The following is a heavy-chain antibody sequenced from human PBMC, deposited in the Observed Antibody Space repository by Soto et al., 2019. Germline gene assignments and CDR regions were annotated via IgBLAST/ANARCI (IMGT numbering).Heavy chain of an antibody. CDR2: ISDTGSSH. J-gene: IGHJ4*02. CDR1: GFTFSSYG. CDR3: AKDRGGDCPDNSCYFGADY. Sequence: VQLVESGGTVVQPGGSLRLSCVGSGFTFSSYGMHWVRQAPGKGLECVAVISDTGSSHYYAASVEGRFTISRENSKNTLSLHMDWLRVEDTAVYYCAKDRGGDCPDNSCYFGADYWGQGTPVTVSS. V-gene: IGHV3-30*18. D-gene: IGHD2-2*01.